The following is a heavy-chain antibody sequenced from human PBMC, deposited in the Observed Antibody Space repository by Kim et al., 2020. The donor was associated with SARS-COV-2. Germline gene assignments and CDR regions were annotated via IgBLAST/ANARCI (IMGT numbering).Heavy chain of an antibody. Sequence: GGSLRLSCAASGFTFSSYWMSWVRQAPGKGLEWVANIKQDGSEKYYVDSVKGRFTISRDNAKNSLYLQMNSLRAEDTAVYYCARDRARTYGDYALCFDYWGQGTLVTVSS. J-gene: IGHJ4*02. D-gene: IGHD4-17*01. CDR3: ARDRARTYGDYALCFDY. V-gene: IGHV3-7*03. CDR1: GFTFSSYW. CDR2: IKQDGSEK.